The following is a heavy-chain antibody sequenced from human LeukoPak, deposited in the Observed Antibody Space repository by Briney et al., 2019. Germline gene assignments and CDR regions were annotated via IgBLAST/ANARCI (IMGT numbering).Heavy chain of an antibody. Sequence: SETLSLTCSVSGDSISSYFWAWIRQPPGKGLEWIGDVCYNGTTNYNPSLRNRVAISIDTSKNQFSLKLNSATAANTAVYYCATSGGFNSPRHYWGQGTLVTVSS. CDR3: ATSGGFNSPRHY. CDR1: GDSISSYF. D-gene: IGHD3-16*01. CDR2: VCYNGTT. V-gene: IGHV4-59*01. J-gene: IGHJ4*02.